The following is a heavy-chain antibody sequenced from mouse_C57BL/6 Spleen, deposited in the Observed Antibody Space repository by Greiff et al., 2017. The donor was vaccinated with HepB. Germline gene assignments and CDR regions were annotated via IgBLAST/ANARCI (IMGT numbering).Heavy chain of an antibody. CDR3: ARAYGNYLYYFDY. CDR2: IYPGDGDT. Sequence: VQLQQSGPELVKPGASVKISCKASGYAFSSSWMNWVKQRPGKGLEWIGRIYPGDGDTNYNGKFKGKATLTADKSSSPAYMQLSSLTSEDSAVYFCARAYGNYLYYFDYWGQGTTLTVSS. J-gene: IGHJ2*01. V-gene: IGHV1-82*01. CDR1: GYAFSSSW. D-gene: IGHD2-10*02.